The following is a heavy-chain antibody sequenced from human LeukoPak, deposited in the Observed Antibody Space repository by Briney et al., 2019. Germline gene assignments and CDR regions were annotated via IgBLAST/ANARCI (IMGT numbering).Heavy chain of an antibody. D-gene: IGHD3-10*01. CDR3: ARDRGFMVRGSRRGYDDYYYYMDV. Sequence: SETLSLTCIVSGGSISGSTYYWGWIRQPPGKGLEWIGSVYYSGNTYYNTSLKSRVTISVDTSKNQFSLKLSSVTAADTAVYYCARDRGFMVRGSRRGYDDYYYYMDVWGKGTTVTISS. V-gene: IGHV4-39*07. CDR2: VYYSGNT. J-gene: IGHJ6*03. CDR1: GGSISGSTYY.